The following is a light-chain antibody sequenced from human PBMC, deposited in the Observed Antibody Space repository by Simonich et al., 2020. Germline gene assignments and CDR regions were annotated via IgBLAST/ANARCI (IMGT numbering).Light chain of an antibody. CDR3: QQYGSSPWT. J-gene: IGKJ1*01. CDR1: QRVSSSY. CDR2: DAS. Sequence: EIVLTQSPGTLSLSPGERATLSCRASQRVSSSYLAWYPQKPGLATRLLIYDASSRATGIPDRFSVSGSGTGFTLTISRLEPEDFAVYYCQQYGSSPWTFGQGTKVEIK. V-gene: IGKV3D-20*01.